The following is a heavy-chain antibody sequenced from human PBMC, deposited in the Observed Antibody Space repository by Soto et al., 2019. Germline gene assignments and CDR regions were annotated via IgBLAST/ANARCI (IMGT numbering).Heavy chain of an antibody. V-gene: IGHV4-39*01. Sequence: QLQLQESGPGLVKPSETLSLTCTVSGGSISSSSYYWGWIRQPPGKGLEWIGSIYYSGSTYYNPSLKSRVTISVDTSKNQFSLKLSSVTAADTAVYYCARRGRYCSSTSCYQEYYYCYYMDVWGKGTTVTVSS. CDR1: GGSISSSSYY. D-gene: IGHD2-2*01. CDR3: ARRGRYCSSTSCYQEYYYCYYMDV. J-gene: IGHJ6*03. CDR2: IYYSGST.